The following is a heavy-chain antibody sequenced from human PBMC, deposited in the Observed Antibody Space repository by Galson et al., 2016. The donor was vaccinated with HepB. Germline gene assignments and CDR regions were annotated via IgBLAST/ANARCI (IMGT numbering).Heavy chain of an antibody. CDR1: GFTFSSYD. CDR2: IGTSGDT. Sequence: SLRLSCAASGFTFSSYDMHWVRQATGKGLEWVSAIGTSGDTYYPGSVKGRFTISRGNAKNSLYLQMNTLRAGDTAVYYCARGGGYSGYFGMDVWGQGTTVTVSS. J-gene: IGHJ6*02. V-gene: IGHV3-13*01. CDR3: ARGGGYSGYFGMDV. D-gene: IGHD4-23*01.